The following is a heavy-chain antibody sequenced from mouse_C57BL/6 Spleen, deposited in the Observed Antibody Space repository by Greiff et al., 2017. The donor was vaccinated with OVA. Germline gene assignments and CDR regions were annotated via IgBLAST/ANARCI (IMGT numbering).Heavy chain of an antibody. D-gene: IGHD1-1*01. J-gene: IGHJ1*03. CDR1: GFTFSSYT. Sequence: EVKVVESGGGLVKPGGSLKLSCAASGFTFSSYTMSWVRQTPEKRLEWVATISGGGGNTYYPDSVKGRFTISRDNAKNTRYRQMSRLRSEDTAFYYCASPYYYGSSFYWYFDVWGTGTTVTVSS. V-gene: IGHV5-9*01. CDR2: ISGGGGNT. CDR3: ASPYYYGSSFYWYFDV.